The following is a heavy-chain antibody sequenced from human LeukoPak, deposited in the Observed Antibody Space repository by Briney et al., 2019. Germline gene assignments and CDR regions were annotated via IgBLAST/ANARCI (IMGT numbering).Heavy chain of an antibody. CDR2: IYPGDSDT. J-gene: IGHJ4*02. V-gene: IGHV5-51*01. CDR1: GYSFISYW. CDR3: ARLDCSSARCPLGY. Sequence: GEYLKFSCKGSGYSFISYWIVWVSQMPGKGLEWMGIIYPGDSDTRYSPSFQGQVSISADKSISTTYLQWSSLNASDTAMYYCARLDCSSARCPLGYWGQGTLVTVSS. D-gene: IGHD2-2*01.